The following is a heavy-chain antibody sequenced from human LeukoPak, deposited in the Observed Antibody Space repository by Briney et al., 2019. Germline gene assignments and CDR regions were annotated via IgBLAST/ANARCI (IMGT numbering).Heavy chain of an antibody. CDR2: IYYSGST. J-gene: IGHJ4*02. Sequence: SETLSLTCTVSGGSISSSSYYWGWIRQPPGKGLEWIGSIYYSGSTYYNPSLKSRVTISVDTSKNQFSLKLSSVTAADTAVCYCARDSESGWYHYWGQGTLVTVSS. V-gene: IGHV4-39*07. CDR3: ARDSESGWYHY. CDR1: GGSISSSSYY. D-gene: IGHD6-19*01.